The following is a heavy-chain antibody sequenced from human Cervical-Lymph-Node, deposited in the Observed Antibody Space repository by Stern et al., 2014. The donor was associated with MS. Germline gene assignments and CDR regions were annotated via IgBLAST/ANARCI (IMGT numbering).Heavy chain of an antibody. CDR2: INTNTGNP. Sequence: MQLVESGSELNKPGASVKVSCKASGYTFTSYAMNWVRQAPGQGLEWMGWINTNTGNPTYAQGLTGRFVFSLDTSVSTAYLQISSLKAEDTAVYYCARLYSSNWESFDYWGQGTLVTVSS. V-gene: IGHV7-4-1*02. J-gene: IGHJ4*02. D-gene: IGHD6-13*01. CDR1: GYTFTSYA. CDR3: ARLYSSNWESFDY.